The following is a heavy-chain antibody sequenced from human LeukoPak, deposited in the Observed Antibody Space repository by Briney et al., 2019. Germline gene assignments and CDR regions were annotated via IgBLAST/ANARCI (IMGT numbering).Heavy chain of an antibody. Sequence: PGRSLRLSCAASGFTFITYGMHWVRQAPGKGLEWVAVIWYDGRKKYYADSVKGRFTISRDNSKNTLYLQMNSLRAEDTALYYCAREDSSGYYYSDDYYGMDVWGQGTTVTVSS. V-gene: IGHV3-33*01. CDR3: AREDSSGYYYSDDYYGMDV. D-gene: IGHD3-22*01. J-gene: IGHJ6*02. CDR1: GFTFITYG. CDR2: IWYDGRKK.